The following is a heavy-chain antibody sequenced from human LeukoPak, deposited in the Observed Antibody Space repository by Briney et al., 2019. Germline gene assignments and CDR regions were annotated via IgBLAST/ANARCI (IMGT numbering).Heavy chain of an antibody. CDR3: ARVGAAAMPEDY. CDR2: ISSSSSYI. Sequence: PGGSLRLSCAASGFTFSSYSMNWVRQAPGKGLEWVSSISSSSSYIYYADSVKGRFTISRDNAKNSLYLQMNSLRAEDTAVYYCARVGAAAMPEDYWGQGTLVTVSS. J-gene: IGHJ4*02. V-gene: IGHV3-21*01. D-gene: IGHD2-2*01. CDR1: GFTFSSYS.